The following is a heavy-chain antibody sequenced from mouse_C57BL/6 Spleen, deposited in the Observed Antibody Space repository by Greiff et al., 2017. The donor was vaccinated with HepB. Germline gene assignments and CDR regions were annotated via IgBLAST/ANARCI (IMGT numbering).Heavy chain of an antibody. V-gene: IGHV1-82*01. CDR2: IYPGDGDT. Sequence: QVQLQQSGPELVKPGASVKISCKASGYAFSSSWMNWVKQRPGKGLEWIGRIYPGDGDTNYNGKFKGKATLTADKSSSTAYMQLSSLTSEDSAVYFCATPNSYYGSSPFDYWGQGTTLTVSS. CDR3: ATPNSYYGSSPFDY. D-gene: IGHD1-1*01. J-gene: IGHJ2*01. CDR1: GYAFSSSW.